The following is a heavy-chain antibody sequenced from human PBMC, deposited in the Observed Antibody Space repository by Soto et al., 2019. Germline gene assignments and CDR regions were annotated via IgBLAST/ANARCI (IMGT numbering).Heavy chain of an antibody. D-gene: IGHD5-12*01. CDR3: ARDGYNYGRRYYYGMDV. J-gene: IGHJ6*02. CDR1: GGTFSSYA. CDR2: IIPIFGTA. V-gene: IGHV1-69*13. Sequence: GASVKVSCKASGGTFSSYAISWVRQAPGQGLEWMGGIIPIFGTANYAQKFQGRVTITADESTSTAYMELSSLRSEDTAVYYCARDGYNYGRRYYYGMDVWGQGTTVTVSS.